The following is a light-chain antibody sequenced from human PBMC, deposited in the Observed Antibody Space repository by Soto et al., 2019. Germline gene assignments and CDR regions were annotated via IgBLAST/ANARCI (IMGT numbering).Light chain of an antibody. J-gene: IGLJ3*02. CDR2: EVS. CDR3: SSYAGSNKAV. V-gene: IGLV2-8*01. Sequence: QSALTQPPSVSGSPGQSVTISCTGSSSDVGNYNYVSWDQQYPGKAPKLMIYEVSRRPSGVPDRFSGSKSGNTASLTVSGLQAEDEAEYYCSSYAGSNKAVFGGGTKVTVL. CDR1: SSDVGNYNY.